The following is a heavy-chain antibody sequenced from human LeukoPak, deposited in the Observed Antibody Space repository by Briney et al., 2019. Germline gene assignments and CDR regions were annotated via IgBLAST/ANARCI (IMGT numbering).Heavy chain of an antibody. CDR3: ARGLGYGDYSNDAFDI. J-gene: IGHJ3*02. Sequence: SETLSLTCAVYGGSFSGYYWSWIRQPPGKGLEWIGVINHSGSTNYNPSLKSRVTISVDTSKNQFSLKLSSVTAADTAVYYCARGLGYGDYSNDAFDIWGQGTMVTVSS. D-gene: IGHD4-17*01. CDR1: GGSFSGYY. V-gene: IGHV4-34*01. CDR2: INHSGST.